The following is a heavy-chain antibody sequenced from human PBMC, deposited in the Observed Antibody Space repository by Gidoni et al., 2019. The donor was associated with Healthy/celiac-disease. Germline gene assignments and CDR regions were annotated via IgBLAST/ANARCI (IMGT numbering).Heavy chain of an antibody. V-gene: IGHV3-23*01. J-gene: IGHJ4*02. CDR1: GFPFSIYA. D-gene: IGHD3-10*01. CDR3: AKDLPSVWFGELGEPTGYFDY. CDR2: ISGSGGST. Sequence: EVQLLESGGGLVQPGGSLRLSCAASGFPFSIYALHWVRQAPGKGLEWVSAISGSGGSTYYADSVKGRFTISRDNSKNTLYLQMNSLRAEDTAVYYCAKDLPSVWFGELGEPTGYFDYWGQGTLVTVSS.